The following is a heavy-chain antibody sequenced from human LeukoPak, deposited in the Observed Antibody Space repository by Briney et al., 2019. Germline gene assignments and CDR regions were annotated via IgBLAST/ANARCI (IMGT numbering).Heavy chain of an antibody. D-gene: IGHD2-2*01. V-gene: IGHV4-39*01. CDR3: AVGYCSSTSCSPVGY. Sequence: SETLSLTCTVSGGSISSSSYYWGWIRQPPGKGLEWIGSIYYSGSTYYNPSLKSRVTISVDTSKNQFSLKLSSVTAADTAVCYCAVGYCSSTSCSPVGYWGQGTLVTVSS. CDR2: IYYSGST. J-gene: IGHJ4*02. CDR1: GGSISSSSYY.